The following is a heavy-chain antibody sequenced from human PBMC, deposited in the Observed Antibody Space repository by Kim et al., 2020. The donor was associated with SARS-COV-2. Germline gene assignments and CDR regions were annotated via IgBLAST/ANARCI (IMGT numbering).Heavy chain of an antibody. V-gene: IGHV3-48*03. D-gene: IGHD3-3*01. CDR2: ISSSGSTI. CDR1: GFTFSSYE. CDR3: ARDKTHITIFGVVIGHFDI. J-gene: IGHJ3*02. Sequence: GGSLRLSCAASGFTFSSYEMNWVRQAPGKGLEWVSYISSSGSTIYYADSVKGRFTISRDNAKNSLYLQMNSLRAEDTAVYYCARDKTHITIFGVVIGHFDIWGQGTMVTVSS.